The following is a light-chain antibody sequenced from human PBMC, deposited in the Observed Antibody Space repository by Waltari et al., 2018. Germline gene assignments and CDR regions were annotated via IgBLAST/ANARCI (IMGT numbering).Light chain of an antibody. Sequence: QSALTQTASVPGSPGQSITLSGTGTSSDVGGYNYVSWYQQHPGKAPKLLIYEVSNRPSGVSNRFSGSKSGNTASLTISGLQAEDEADYYCCSYTGSSSPYVFGAGTKVTVL. CDR2: EVS. CDR3: CSYTGSSSPYV. J-gene: IGLJ1*01. CDR1: SSDVGGYNY. V-gene: IGLV2-14*01.